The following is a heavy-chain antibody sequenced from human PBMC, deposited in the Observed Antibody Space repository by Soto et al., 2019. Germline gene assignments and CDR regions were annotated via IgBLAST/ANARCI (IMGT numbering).Heavy chain of an antibody. J-gene: IGHJ5*02. Sequence: SETLSLTCTVSGGSISSSSYYWGWIRQPPGKGLEWIGSIYYSGSTYYNPSLKSRVTIPVDTSKNQFSLKLSSVTAADTAVYYSARHAPAGNWYLTPWFDPWGQGTLVTVSS. D-gene: IGHD6-13*01. CDR2: IYYSGST. CDR1: GGSISSSSYY. V-gene: IGHV4-39*01. CDR3: ARHAPAGNWYLTPWFDP.